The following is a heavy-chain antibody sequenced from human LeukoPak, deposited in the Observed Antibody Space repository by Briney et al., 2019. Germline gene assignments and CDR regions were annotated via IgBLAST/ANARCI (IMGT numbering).Heavy chain of an antibody. D-gene: IGHD6-13*01. V-gene: IGHV3-23*01. Sequence: PGGSLRLSCAASGFTFSRSAMTWVRQTPGKGLDWVSSISSSGNTYYADSVKGRFTLSRDDSKNMLYLQMNSLRAEDTAVYYCVKGRISEDGLDFWGQGTLVTVSS. CDR3: VKGRISEDGLDF. J-gene: IGHJ4*02. CDR1: GFTFSRSA. CDR2: ISSSGNT.